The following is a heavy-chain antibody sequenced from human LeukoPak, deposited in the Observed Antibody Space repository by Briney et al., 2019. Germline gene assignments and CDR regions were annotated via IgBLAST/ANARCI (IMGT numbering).Heavy chain of an antibody. D-gene: IGHD6-13*01. Sequence: PGGSLRLSCAASGFTFSSYAMSWVRQAPGKGLEWVSAISGSGGSTYYADSVKGRFTISRDNSKNTLYLQMNSLRAEDTAVYYCAKWQSSSWYLNWFDPWGQGTLVTVSS. J-gene: IGHJ5*02. CDR1: GFTFSSYA. V-gene: IGHV3-23*01. CDR3: AKWQSSSWYLNWFDP. CDR2: ISGSGGST.